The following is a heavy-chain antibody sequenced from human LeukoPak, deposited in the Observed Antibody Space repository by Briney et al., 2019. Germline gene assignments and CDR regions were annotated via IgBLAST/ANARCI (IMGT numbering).Heavy chain of an antibody. CDR1: GYSFTNYG. Sequence: ASVKVSCKASGYSFTNYGIIWVRQTPGQGLQWMGWISAHNGYTNYAQKLQGSAPLTPDPSTSTVYMELRSLPPDDTAVYYCARAETTLLLNYWGQGTLVTVSS. J-gene: IGHJ4*02. V-gene: IGHV1-18*01. D-gene: IGHD4-11*01. CDR2: ISAHNGYT. CDR3: ARAETTLLLNY.